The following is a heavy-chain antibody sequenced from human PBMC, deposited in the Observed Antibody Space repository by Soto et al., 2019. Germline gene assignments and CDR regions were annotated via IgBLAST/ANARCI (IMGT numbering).Heavy chain of an antibody. CDR1: GLTFRNDW. CDR2: INQDGSER. CDR3: AVYGYGVSAAAY. Sequence: PGGSLRLSCAGSGLTFRNDWLSWVRQAPGKGLEWVANINQDGSERYYVDSVRGRSTISRDSVENSLYLQLNSLRPEDTAVYYCAVYGYGVSAAAYWGQGTLVTVSS. D-gene: IGHD4-17*01. V-gene: IGHV3-7*03. J-gene: IGHJ4*02.